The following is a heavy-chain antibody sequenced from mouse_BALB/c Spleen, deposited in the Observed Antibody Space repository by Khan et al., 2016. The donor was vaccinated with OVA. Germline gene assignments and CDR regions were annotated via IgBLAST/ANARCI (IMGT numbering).Heavy chain of an antibody. Sequence: QVQLKQSGPELVKPGASVKMSCKASGYTFTDYVINWVKQRTGQGLEWIGDIYPGSGSTYYNEKFKGKAKLTADKSSNTAYMQLSSLTLEDSAVYVCARGGYSVFAYWGQGTLVTVSA. D-gene: IGHD2-14*01. J-gene: IGHJ3*01. CDR3: ARGGYSVFAY. CDR1: GYTFTDYV. CDR2: IYPGSGST. V-gene: IGHV1-77*01.